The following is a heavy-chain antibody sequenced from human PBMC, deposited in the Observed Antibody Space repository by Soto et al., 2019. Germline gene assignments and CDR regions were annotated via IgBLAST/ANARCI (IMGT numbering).Heavy chain of an antibody. J-gene: IGHJ4*02. CDR2: IYWDDDK. CDR3: AHRVLRTVFGLVTTTAIYFDF. CDR1: GFSLTTSGVG. Sequence: QITLNESGPTQVKPRQTLTLTCTFSGFSLTTSGVGVGWIRQSPGKAPGWLALIYWDDDKRYSPSLKSRLTITKDTSKSQVVLTMADLDPADTATYYCAHRVLRTVFGLVTTTAIYFDFWGQGTPVAVSS. V-gene: IGHV2-5*02. D-gene: IGHD3-3*01.